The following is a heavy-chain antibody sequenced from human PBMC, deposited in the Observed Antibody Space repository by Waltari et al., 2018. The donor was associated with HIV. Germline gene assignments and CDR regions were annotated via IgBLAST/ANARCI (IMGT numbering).Heavy chain of an antibody. J-gene: IGHJ6*02. CDR2: IIPIFGTA. D-gene: IGHD6-13*01. Sequence: QVQLVQSGAEVKKPGSSVKVSCKASGGTFSRYAISWVRQAPGQGLEWMGGIIPIFGTANYAQKFQGRVTITADESTSTAYMELSSLRSEDTAVYYCARRRAAAGIDYYYGMDVWGQGTTVTVSS. V-gene: IGHV1-69*12. CDR1: GGTFSRYA. CDR3: ARRRAAAGIDYYYGMDV.